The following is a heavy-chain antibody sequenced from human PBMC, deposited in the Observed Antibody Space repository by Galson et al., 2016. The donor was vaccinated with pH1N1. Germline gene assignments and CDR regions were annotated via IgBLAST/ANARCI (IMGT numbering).Heavy chain of an antibody. CDR3: AKTTTHDPWYYYGMDV. Sequence: SLRLSCAASGFTFSSFAMNWVRQGPGEGLEWVSSISSAGGETYYADSVKGRFTISRDNSKNTLYLQVNSLRAEDTAVYFCAKTTTHDPWYYYGMDVWGHGTAVTVSS. CDR1: GFTFSSFA. J-gene: IGHJ6*02. V-gene: IGHV3-23*01. CDR2: ISSAGGET. D-gene: IGHD1-1*01.